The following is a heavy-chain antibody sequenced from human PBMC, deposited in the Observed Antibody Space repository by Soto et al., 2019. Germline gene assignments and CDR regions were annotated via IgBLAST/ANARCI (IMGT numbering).Heavy chain of an antibody. CDR1: GLTFISYG. CDR2: VWYDGSNK. V-gene: IGHV3-33*01. D-gene: IGHD3-22*01. CDR3: ARDDTYYDSSGYPNPFDY. J-gene: IGHJ4*02. Sequence: QVQLVESGGGVVQPGRSLRLSCAASGLTFISYGMHWVGKAPGKGLEWVAVVWYDGSNKYYADSVKGRFTISRDNSKNTLYLQMNSLRAEDTAVYYCARDDTYYDSSGYPNPFDYWGQGTLVTVSS.